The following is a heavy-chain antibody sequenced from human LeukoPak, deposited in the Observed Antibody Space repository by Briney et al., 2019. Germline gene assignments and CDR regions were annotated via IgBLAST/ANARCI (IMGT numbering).Heavy chain of an antibody. CDR2: IHYSGST. CDR1: GGSISSYY. D-gene: IGHD6-13*01. CDR3: ARLELAAAGSRWFDP. J-gene: IGHJ5*02. V-gene: IGHV4-59*01. Sequence: SETLSLTCTVSGGSISSYYWSWIRQPPGKGLEWIGYIHYSGSTNYNPSLKSRVTISVDTSKNQFSLKLSSVTAADTAVYYCARLELAAAGSRWFDPWGQGTLVTVSS.